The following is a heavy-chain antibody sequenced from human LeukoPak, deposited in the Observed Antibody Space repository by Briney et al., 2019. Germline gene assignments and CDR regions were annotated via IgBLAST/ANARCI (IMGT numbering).Heavy chain of an antibody. J-gene: IGHJ4*02. CDR3: ARAIITIFGVVTVFDY. CDR2: INHSGST. D-gene: IGHD3-3*01. CDR1: GGSFSGYY. Sequence: PSETLSLTCAVYGGSFSGYYWRWIRQPPGKGLEWIGEINHSGSTNYNPSLKSRVTISVDTSENQFSLKLSSVTAADTAVYYCARAIITIFGVVTVFDYWGQGTLVTASS. V-gene: IGHV4-34*01.